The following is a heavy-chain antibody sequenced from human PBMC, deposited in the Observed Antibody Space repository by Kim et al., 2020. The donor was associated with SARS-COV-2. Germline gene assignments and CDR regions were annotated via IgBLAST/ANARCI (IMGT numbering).Heavy chain of an antibody. CDR1: GGSISSYY. V-gene: IGHV4-59*01. D-gene: IGHD3-22*01. Sequence: SETLSLTCTVSGGSISSYYWSWIRQPPGKGLEWIGYIYYSGSTNYNPSLKSRVTISVDTSKNQFSLKLSSVTAADTAVYYCARDSGYYDSSCAYYYYGMDVWGQGTTVTVS. CDR2: IYYSGST. J-gene: IGHJ6*02. CDR3: ARDSGYYDSSCAYYYYGMDV.